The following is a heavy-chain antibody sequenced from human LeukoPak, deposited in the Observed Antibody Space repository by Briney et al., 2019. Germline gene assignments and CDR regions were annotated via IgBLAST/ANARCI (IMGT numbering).Heavy chain of an antibody. J-gene: IGHJ4*02. Sequence: GESLRLSCAGSGFTFSSYWMSWVRQAPGKGLEWVANIRQDGDEKYYVDSVKGRFTISRDNAQDSLYLQMNSLRAEDTAVYYCARDLKYSFGFDSWGQGTLVTVSS. V-gene: IGHV3-7*01. CDR3: ARDLKYSFGFDS. D-gene: IGHD5-18*01. CDR1: GFTFSSYW. CDR2: IRQDGDEK.